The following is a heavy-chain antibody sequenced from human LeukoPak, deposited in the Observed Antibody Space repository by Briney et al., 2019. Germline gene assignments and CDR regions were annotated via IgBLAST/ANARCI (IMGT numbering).Heavy chain of an antibody. V-gene: IGHV3-11*01. Sequence: PGGSLRLSCAASGFTFSEYYMSWIRQAPGKGLEWVSYISSSGSTIYYADSVKGRFTISRDNAKNSLYLQMNSLRAEDTAVYYCARCDILTGYYSDYWGQGTLVTVSS. J-gene: IGHJ4*02. D-gene: IGHD3-9*01. CDR3: ARCDILTGYYSDY. CDR2: ISSSGSTI. CDR1: GFTFSEYY.